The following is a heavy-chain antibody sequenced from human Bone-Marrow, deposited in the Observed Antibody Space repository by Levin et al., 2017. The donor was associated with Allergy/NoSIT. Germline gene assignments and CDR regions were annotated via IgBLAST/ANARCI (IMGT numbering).Heavy chain of an antibody. CDR1: GLTFRDYY. Sequence: GGSLRLSCAASGLTFRDYYMSWIRRGPGKGLEWVSYISSSGSIIYYGDSVKGRFTISRDNAKNSLYLQMNSLSAEDTAVYYCARVTRCGGDCYFLDLWGQGALVTVSS. CDR3: ARVTRCGGDCYFLDL. V-gene: IGHV3-11*01. D-gene: IGHD2-21*02. CDR2: ISSSGSII. J-gene: IGHJ5*02.